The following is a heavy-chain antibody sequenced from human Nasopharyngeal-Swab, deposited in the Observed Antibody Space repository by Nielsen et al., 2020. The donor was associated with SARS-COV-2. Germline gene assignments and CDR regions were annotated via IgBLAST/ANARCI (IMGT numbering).Heavy chain of an antibody. D-gene: IGHD3-3*01. V-gene: IGHV3-23*01. CDR1: GFTFFSGHW. J-gene: IGHJ6*02. CDR3: AKGFLEWLIHGNALDV. Sequence: GGSLRLSCAASGFTFFSGHWMSWVRQAPGKGLHWVATISFSGGGTYYADSVKGRFTISRDNSQNTLFLQMSSLTAEDTANYYCAKGFLEWLIHGNALDVWGQGTTVTVSS. CDR2: ISFSGGGT.